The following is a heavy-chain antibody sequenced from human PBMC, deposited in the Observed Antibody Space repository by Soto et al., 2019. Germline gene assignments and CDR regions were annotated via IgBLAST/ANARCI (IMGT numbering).Heavy chain of an antibody. CDR3: ARDVPYYGSGSYRNEAYYFDY. Sequence: LSLTCTVSGGSISSGDYYWSWIRQPPGKGLEWIGYIYYSGSTYYNPSLKSRVTISVDTSKNQFSLKLSSVTAADTAVYYCARDVPYYGSGSYRNEAYYFDYWGQGTLVTVSS. J-gene: IGHJ4*02. CDR1: GGSISSGDYY. V-gene: IGHV4-30-4*01. CDR2: IYYSGST. D-gene: IGHD3-10*01.